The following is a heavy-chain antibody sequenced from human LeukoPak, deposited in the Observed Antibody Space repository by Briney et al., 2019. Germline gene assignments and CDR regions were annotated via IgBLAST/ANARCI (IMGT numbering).Heavy chain of an antibody. D-gene: IGHD4-23*01. CDR3: ARVSGSDYGGSTYYFNY. CDR1: GFTFSGSA. J-gene: IGHJ4*02. V-gene: IGHV3-73*01. CDR2: IRSKANSYAT. Sequence: GGSLRLSCAASGFTFSGSAMHWVRQASGKGLEWVGRIRSKANSYATAYAASVKGRFTISRDDSKNTAYLQMNSLKTEDTAVYYCARVSGSDYGGSTYYFNYWGQGTLVTVSS.